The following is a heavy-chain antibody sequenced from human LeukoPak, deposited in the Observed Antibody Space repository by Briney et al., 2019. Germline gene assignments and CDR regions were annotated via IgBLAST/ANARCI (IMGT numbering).Heavy chain of an antibody. D-gene: IGHD4-17*01. CDR2: ISYTGST. CDR1: GGSMSNNY. CDR3: ARLQSANHDNGYYTGGFYYMDV. J-gene: IGHJ6*03. V-gene: IGHV4-59*08. Sequence: PSETLSPTCSVSGGSMSNNYWGWIRQSPGKGLEWIGYISYTGSTSYNPSLKSRVDIFLETPRNQFSLEVTSVIAADTAIYYCARLQSANHDNGYYTGGFYYMDVWGKGTTVTVSS.